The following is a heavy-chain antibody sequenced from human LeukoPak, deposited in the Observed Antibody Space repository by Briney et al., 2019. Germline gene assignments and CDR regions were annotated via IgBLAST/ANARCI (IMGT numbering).Heavy chain of an antibody. CDR3: AKFSCSTSCYVYYYYYMDV. D-gene: IGHD2-2*01. CDR2: IRYDGSNK. CDR1: GFTFSSYG. J-gene: IGHJ6*03. V-gene: IGHV3-30*02. Sequence: GGSLRLSCAASGFTFSSYGMHWVRQAPGKGLEWVAFIRYDGSNKYYADSVKGRFTISRDNSKNTLYLQMNSLRAEDTAVYYCAKFSCSTSCYVYYYYYMDVWGKGTTVTVSS.